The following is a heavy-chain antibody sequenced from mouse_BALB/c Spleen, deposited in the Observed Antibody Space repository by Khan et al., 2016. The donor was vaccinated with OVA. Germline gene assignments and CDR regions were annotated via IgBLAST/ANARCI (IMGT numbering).Heavy chain of an antibody. J-gene: IGHJ2*01. V-gene: IGHV3-2*02. Sequence: VQLQQSGPGLVKPSQSLSLTCTVTGYSITSDYAWNWIRQFPGNKLEWMGYISYSGRTSYNPSLKSRISITRDTSKNQFFLQLNSVTAEDTATYYCGRARLISTVGADSCDYWGQGTTLTVSS. CDR1: GYSITSDYA. CDR2: ISYSGRT. CDR3: GRARLISTVGADSCDY. D-gene: IGHD1-1*01.